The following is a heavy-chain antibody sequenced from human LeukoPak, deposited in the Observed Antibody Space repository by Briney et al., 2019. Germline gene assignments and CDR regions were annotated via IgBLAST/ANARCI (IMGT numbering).Heavy chain of an antibody. CDR1: GFTFSSYE. D-gene: IGHD2-2*01. J-gene: IGHJ6*04. V-gene: IGHV3-48*03. Sequence: PGGSLRLSCAASGFTFSSYEMNWVRQAPGKGLEWVSYISSSGSTIYYADSVKGRFTISRDNAKNSLYLQMNSLRAEDTAVYSCGGWDIVVVPAAPLRGIYYYNYVLAVGAKGPRAPFPS. CDR3: GGWDIVVVPAAPLRGIYYYNYVLAV. CDR2: ISSSGSTI.